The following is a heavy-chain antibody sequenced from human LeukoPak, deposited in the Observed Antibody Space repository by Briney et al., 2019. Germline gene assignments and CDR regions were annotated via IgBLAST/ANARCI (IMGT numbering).Heavy chain of an antibody. Sequence: SETLSLTCSVSGGSISDYYWTWIRQSPEKGLEWIGYIQSIGGTNYNPSLKSRVTISVDTSKNQFSLKLSSVTAADTAIYYCAREYGSSHSFDPWGRGTLVTVSS. CDR1: GGSISDYY. CDR3: AREYGSSHSFDP. V-gene: IGHV4-59*12. D-gene: IGHD6-13*01. CDR2: IQSIGGT. J-gene: IGHJ5*02.